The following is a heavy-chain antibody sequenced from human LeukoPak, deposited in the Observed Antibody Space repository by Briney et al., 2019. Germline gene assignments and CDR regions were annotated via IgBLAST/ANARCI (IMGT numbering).Heavy chain of an antibody. CDR1: GGSISSGGYY. Sequence: PSQTLSLTCTVSGGSISSGGYYWSWIRQHPGKGLEWIGYIYYSGSTYYNPSLKSRVTISVDTSKNQFSLKLSSVTAADAAVYYCARVRYYGSGYYMDVWGKGTTVTVSS. CDR2: IYYSGST. J-gene: IGHJ6*03. D-gene: IGHD3-10*01. V-gene: IGHV4-31*03. CDR3: ARVRYYGSGYYMDV.